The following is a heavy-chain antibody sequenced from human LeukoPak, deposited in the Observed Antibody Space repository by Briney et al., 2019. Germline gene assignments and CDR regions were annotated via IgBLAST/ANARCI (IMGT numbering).Heavy chain of an antibody. D-gene: IGHD6-19*01. Sequence: TSETLSLTCAVYGGSFSGYYWSWIRQPPGKGLEWIGEINHSGSTNYNPSLKSRVTISVDTSKNQFSLKLSSVTAADTAVYYRARGLSSGWNGGGLDYWGQGTLVTVSS. V-gene: IGHV4-34*01. CDR1: GGSFSGYY. CDR3: ARGLSSGWNGGGLDY. J-gene: IGHJ4*02. CDR2: INHSGST.